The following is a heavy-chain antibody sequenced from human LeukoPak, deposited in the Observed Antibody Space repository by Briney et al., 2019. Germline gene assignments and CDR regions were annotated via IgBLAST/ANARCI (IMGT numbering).Heavy chain of an antibody. CDR3: AREGEKAAAGNGVDTFDI. CDR2: ISAYNGNT. D-gene: IGHD6-13*01. Sequence: ASVKVSCEASGYTFTSYGISWVRQAPGQGLEWMGWISAYNGNTNYAQKLQGRVTMTTDTSTSTAYMELGSLKSDDTAVYYCAREGEKAAAGNGVDTFDIWGQGTMVTVSS. V-gene: IGHV1-18*01. J-gene: IGHJ3*02. CDR1: GYTFTSYG.